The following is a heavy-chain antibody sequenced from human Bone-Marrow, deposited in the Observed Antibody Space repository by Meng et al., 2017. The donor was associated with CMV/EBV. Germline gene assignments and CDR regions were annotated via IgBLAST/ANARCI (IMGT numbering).Heavy chain of an antibody. D-gene: IGHD3-3*01. Sequence: GESLKISCKGSGYSFTSYWIGWVRQMPGKGLEWMGIIYPGDPDTRYSPSFQGQVTISADKSISTAYLQWRSLKASDTAMYYCARIAAYITFFGVGRGEGGMDVWGQGTTVTVSS. CDR2: IYPGDPDT. CDR1: GYSFTSYW. V-gene: IGHV5-51*01. J-gene: IGHJ6*02. CDR3: ARIAAYITFFGVGRGEGGMDV.